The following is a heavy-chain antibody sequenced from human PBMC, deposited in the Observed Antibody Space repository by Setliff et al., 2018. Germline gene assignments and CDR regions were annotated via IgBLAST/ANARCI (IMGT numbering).Heavy chain of an antibody. CDR1: GGTFRSYG. D-gene: IGHD5-12*01. CDR2: IIPIFGTT. V-gene: IGHV1-69*05. J-gene: IGHJ6*03. Sequence: SVKVSCKASGGTFRSYGISWVRQAPGQGLEWMGGIIPIFGTTTYAQRFQGRVTITTDESTSTAYMELSSLGSEDTAVYYCARERGDIVTTTSYYYYLDVWGKGTTVTVSS. CDR3: ARERGDIVTTTSYYYYLDV.